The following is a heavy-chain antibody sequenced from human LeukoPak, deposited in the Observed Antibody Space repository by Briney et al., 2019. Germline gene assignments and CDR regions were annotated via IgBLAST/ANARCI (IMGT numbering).Heavy chain of an antibody. V-gene: IGHV3-23*01. D-gene: IGHD1-1*01. CDR3: AKRVSGTTFY. CDR2: ISGSGSTT. Sequence: HPGGSLRLSCAASGFTFSSYAMSWVRQAPGKGLEWVSAISGSGSTTYYADSVKGRFTISRDNSKNTLYLHMNSLRAEDTAVYYCAKRVSGTTFYWGQGTLVTVSS. CDR1: GFTFSSYA. J-gene: IGHJ4*02.